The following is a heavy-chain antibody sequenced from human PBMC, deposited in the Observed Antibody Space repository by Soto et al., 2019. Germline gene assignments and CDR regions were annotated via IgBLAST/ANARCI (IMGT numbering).Heavy chain of an antibody. CDR1: GGTFSSYA. D-gene: IGHD6-19*01. J-gene: IGHJ4*02. V-gene: IGHV1-69*01. CDR2: IIAIVGTA. CDR3: ARRTMSYRSGWLRTAYYFDY. Sequence: QVQLVQSGAEVKKPGSSVKVSCKASGGTFSSYAISWVRQAPGQGLEWMGGIIAIVGTANYAQKFQGRVTITADESTSTAYMGMSSLRSEDTAVYYCARRTMSYRSGWLRTAYYFDYWGQGTLVAVSS.